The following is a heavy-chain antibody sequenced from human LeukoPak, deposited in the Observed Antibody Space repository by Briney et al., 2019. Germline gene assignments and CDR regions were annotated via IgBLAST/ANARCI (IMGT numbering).Heavy chain of an antibody. J-gene: IGHJ4*02. CDR2: MSREGNNK. D-gene: IGHD2-2*01. V-gene: IGHV3-30*18. Sequence: LSLTCTVSGGSISSSSYYWGWIRQAPGKGLEWLAVMSREGNNKYYAASVRGRLTVSRDSAMSTLYLQMDSLRAEDTAVYYCAKGSWYASSSDEDYWGQGTLVTVSS. CDR1: GGSISSSS. CDR3: AKGSWYASSSDEDY.